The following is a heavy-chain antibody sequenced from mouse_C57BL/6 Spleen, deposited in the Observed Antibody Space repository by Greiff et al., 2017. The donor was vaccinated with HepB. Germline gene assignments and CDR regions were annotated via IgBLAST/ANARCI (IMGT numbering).Heavy chain of an antibody. J-gene: IGHJ2*01. V-gene: IGHV1-26*01. CDR3: AREGYWADFDY. CDR1: GYTFTDYY. CDR2: INPNNGGT. D-gene: IGHD3-3*01. Sequence: VQLQQSGPELVKPGASVKISCKASGYTFTDYYMNWVKQSHGKSLEWIGDINPNNGGTSYNQKFKGKATLTVDKSSSTAYMELRSLTSEDSAVYYCAREGYWADFDYWGQGTTLTVSS.